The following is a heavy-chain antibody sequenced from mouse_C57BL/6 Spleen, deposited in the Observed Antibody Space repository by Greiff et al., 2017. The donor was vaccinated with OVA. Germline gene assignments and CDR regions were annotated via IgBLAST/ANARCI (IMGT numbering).Heavy chain of an antibody. CDR3: AMEGYYDYGGFAY. J-gene: IGHJ3*01. CDR1: GYTFTSYW. Sequence: QVQLQQPGAELVKPGASVKVSCNASGYTFTSYWMHWVKQRPGQGLEWIGRIHPSDSDTNYNQKFKGKATLTVDKSSSTAYMQLSSLTSEDSAVYDCAMEGYYDYGGFAYWGQGTLVTVSA. CDR2: IHPSDSDT. V-gene: IGHV1-74*01. D-gene: IGHD2-4*01.